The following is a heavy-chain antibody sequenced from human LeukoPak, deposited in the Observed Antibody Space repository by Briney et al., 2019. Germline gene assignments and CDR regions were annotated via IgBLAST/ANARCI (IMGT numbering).Heavy chain of an antibody. CDR1: GGSFSGYY. CDR3: ARGPGSSLFDP. Sequence: PSETLSLTCAVYGGSFSGYYWSWIRQPPGKGLEWIGEINHSGSTNYNPSLKSRVTISVDTSKNQFSLKLSSVTAADTAVYYCARGPGSSLFDPWGQGTLVTVSS. V-gene: IGHV4-34*01. J-gene: IGHJ5*02. CDR2: INHSGST. D-gene: IGHD6-6*01.